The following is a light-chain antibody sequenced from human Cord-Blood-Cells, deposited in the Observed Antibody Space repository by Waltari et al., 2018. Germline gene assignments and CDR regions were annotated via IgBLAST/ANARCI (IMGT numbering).Light chain of an antibody. CDR3: CSYAGSYVV. J-gene: IGLJ2*01. CDR2: DVS. V-gene: IGLV2-11*01. CDR1: SSDVGGYNY. Sequence: QSALTQPRSVSGSPGQSVTISCPGTSSDVGGYNYVSWYQHHPGQAPKLMIYDVSKRPSGVPDRFSGSKSGNTASLTISGLQAEDEADYYCCSYAGSYVVFGGGTKLTVL.